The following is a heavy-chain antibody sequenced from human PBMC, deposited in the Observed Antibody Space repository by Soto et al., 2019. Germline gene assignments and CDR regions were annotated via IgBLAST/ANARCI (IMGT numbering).Heavy chain of an antibody. Sequence: EVQLVESGGGLVQPGGSLRLSCAASGFTFRNYWMSWVRQAPGKGLEWVANIKQDGSEKYYVDSVKGRFTISRDNAEKSLFLQMNSLRGGDTAVYYCARNKENDFWSGYESRSFDYWGQGTLVTVSS. V-gene: IGHV3-7*01. J-gene: IGHJ4*02. D-gene: IGHD3-3*01. CDR2: IKQDGSEK. CDR3: ARNKENDFWSGYESRSFDY. CDR1: GFTFRNYW.